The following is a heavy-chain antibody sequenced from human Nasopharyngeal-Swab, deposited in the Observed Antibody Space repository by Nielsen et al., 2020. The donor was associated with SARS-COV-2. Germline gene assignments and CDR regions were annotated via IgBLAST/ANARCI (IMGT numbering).Heavy chain of an antibody. D-gene: IGHD5-12*01. CDR2: IFWDDDK. J-gene: IGHJ6*02. V-gene: IGHV2-5*02. Sequence: APGQALEWLAVIFWDDDKWYSPSLEGRLTITKDTTKNQVVLRMTNVDPVDTGTYYCARVDVSGFYYYGLDVWGQGTTVTISS. CDR3: ARVDVSGFYYYGLDV.